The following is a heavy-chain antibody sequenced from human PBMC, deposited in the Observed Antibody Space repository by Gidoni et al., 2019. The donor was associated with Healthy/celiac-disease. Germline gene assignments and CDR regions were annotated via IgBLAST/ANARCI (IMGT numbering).Heavy chain of an antibody. Sequence: QVQLVESGGGVVQPGRSLRLSCAASGFTFSSYGMHWVRQAPGKGLEWVAVISYDGSNKYYADSVKGRFTISRDNSKNTLYLQMNSLRAEDTAVYYCAKGGAIGVGATHFDYWGQGTLVTVSS. CDR2: ISYDGSNK. V-gene: IGHV3-30*18. CDR3: AKGGAIGVGATHFDY. D-gene: IGHD1-26*01. J-gene: IGHJ4*02. CDR1: GFTFSSYG.